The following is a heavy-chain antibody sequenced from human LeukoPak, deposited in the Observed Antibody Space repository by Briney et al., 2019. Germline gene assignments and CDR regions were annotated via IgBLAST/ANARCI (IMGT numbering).Heavy chain of an antibody. CDR3: ARVEAVASTGYYYYYYMDV. Sequence: SETLSLTCTVSGGSISSYYWSWIRQPPGKGLEWIGYIYYSGSTNYNPSLKSRVTISVDTSKNQFSLKLSSVTAADTAVYYCARVEAVASTGYYYYYYMDVWGKGTTVTVSS. CDR1: GGSISSYY. CDR2: IYYSGST. V-gene: IGHV4-59*01. J-gene: IGHJ6*03. D-gene: IGHD6-19*01.